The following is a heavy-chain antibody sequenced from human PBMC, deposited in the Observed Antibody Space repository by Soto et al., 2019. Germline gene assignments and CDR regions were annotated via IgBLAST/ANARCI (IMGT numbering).Heavy chain of an antibody. CDR2: TRNKANRYTT. CDR1: VFSFSDHY. V-gene: IGHV3-72*01. J-gene: IGHJ4*02. CDR3: GRVGDYNFWNVPDY. D-gene: IGHD3-3*01. Sequence: PGGSLRLSCAASVFSFSDHYMDWVRQAPGKGLEWVARTRNKANRYTTEYAASVKGRFTISRDDSKNSLYLQMSSLQTEDTAVYYCGRVGDYNFWNVPDYWGQGSLVTGSS.